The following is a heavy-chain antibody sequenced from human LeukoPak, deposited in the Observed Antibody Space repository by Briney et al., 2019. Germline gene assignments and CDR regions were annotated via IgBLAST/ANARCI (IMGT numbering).Heavy chain of an antibody. CDR2: ISYDGSNK. J-gene: IGHJ6*02. CDR1: GFTFSSYG. CDR3: AKVYSSSWSQYYYYGMDV. D-gene: IGHD6-13*01. V-gene: IGHV3-30*18. Sequence: PGRSLRPSCAASGFTFSSYGMHWVRQVPGKGLEWVAVISYDGSNKYYADSVKGRFTISRDNSKNTLYLQMNSLRAEDTAVYYCAKVYSSSWSQYYYYGMDVWGQGTTVTVSS.